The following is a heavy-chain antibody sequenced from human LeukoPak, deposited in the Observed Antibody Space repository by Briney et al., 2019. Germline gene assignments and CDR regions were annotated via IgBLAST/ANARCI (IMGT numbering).Heavy chain of an antibody. V-gene: IGHV4-39*01. D-gene: IGHD6-19*01. CDR1: GGSISSSSYY. CDR3: ARLEIAVAVHFDY. CDR2: IYYSGST. J-gene: IGHJ4*02. Sequence: SETLSLTCTASGGSISSSSYYWGWIRQPPGKGLEWIGSIYYSGSTYYNPSLKSRVTISVDTSKNQFSLKLSSVTAADTAVYYCARLEIAVAVHFDYWGQGTLVTVSS.